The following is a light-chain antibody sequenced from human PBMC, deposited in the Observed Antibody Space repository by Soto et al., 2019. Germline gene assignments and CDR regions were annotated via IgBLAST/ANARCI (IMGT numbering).Light chain of an antibody. V-gene: IGKV1-6*01. CDR2: AAS. J-gene: IGKJ5*01. CDR3: QHADRFHLIT. Sequence: ALHLTQSPSSLSASVEDRVTITCRTSEAIRSALGWYQPKPGKAPKILIYAASSLQSGVPSRFSGSGSGTDFTLTISSLQPDDFATYECQHADRFHLITCGQGTRLEIK. CDR1: EAIRSA.